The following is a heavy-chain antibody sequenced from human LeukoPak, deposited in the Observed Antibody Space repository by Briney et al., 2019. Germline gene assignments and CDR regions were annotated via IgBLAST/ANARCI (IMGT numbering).Heavy chain of an antibody. Sequence: GGSLRLSCAASGFTFTSYSMNWVRQAPGKGLEWVSTISGGGGSTYYADSVKGRSTISRDNSKNTLYLQVNSLRAEDTAVYYCAKGGKWDVTPFDYWGQGTLVTVSS. V-gene: IGHV3-23*01. CDR3: AKGGKWDVTPFDY. J-gene: IGHJ4*02. D-gene: IGHD1-26*01. CDR2: ISGGGGST. CDR1: GFTFTSYS.